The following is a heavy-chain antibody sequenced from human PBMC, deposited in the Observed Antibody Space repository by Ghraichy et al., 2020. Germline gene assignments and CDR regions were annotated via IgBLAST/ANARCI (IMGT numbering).Heavy chain of an antibody. D-gene: IGHD2-15*01. CDR2: ISSSSSYT. V-gene: IGHV3-21*01. CDR1: GFTFSSYS. CDR3: ARVACTSGSGGSCYSLDYYYGMDV. Sequence: GGSLRLSCAASGFTFSSYSMNWVRQAPGKGLEWVSSISSSSSYTYFADSVKGRFTISRDNAKNSLYLQMNSLRAEDTAVYYCARVACTSGSGGSCYSLDYYYGMDVWGQGTTVTASS. J-gene: IGHJ6*02.